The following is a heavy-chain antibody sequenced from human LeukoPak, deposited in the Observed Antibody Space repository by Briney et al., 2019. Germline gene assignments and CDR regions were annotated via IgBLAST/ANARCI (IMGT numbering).Heavy chain of an antibody. Sequence: KPGGSLRLSCAASGFTFSDYYMSWIRQAPGKGLEWVSYISSSGSTIYYADSVKGRFTISRDNSKNSLYLQMNSLRAEDTAVYYCGRVNDFWSGSQVWFDPWGQGTLVTVYS. J-gene: IGHJ5*02. D-gene: IGHD3-3*01. CDR1: GFTFSDYY. CDR3: GRVNDFWSGSQVWFDP. V-gene: IGHV3-11*01. CDR2: ISSSGSTI.